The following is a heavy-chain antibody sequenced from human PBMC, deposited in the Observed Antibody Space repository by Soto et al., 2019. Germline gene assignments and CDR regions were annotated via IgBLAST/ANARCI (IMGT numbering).Heavy chain of an antibody. J-gene: IGHJ4*02. D-gene: IGHD2-2*01. CDR1: GYTFTSYA. Sequence: QVPLVQSGAEVKKPGASVKVSCKASGYTFTSYAMHWVRQAPGQRLEWMGWVNAGNGNTKYSQKFQGRVTITRDTSASTAYMELSSLRSEDTALYYCARGQLTRIDYWGQGTLVTVSS. V-gene: IGHV1-3*01. CDR3: ARGQLTRIDY. CDR2: VNAGNGNT.